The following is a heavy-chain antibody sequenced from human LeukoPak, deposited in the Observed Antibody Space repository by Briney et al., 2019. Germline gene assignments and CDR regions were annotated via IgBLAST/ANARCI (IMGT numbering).Heavy chain of an antibody. CDR3: ARESGSGSYFGVDY. V-gene: IGHV1-18*01. Sequence: VSVKVSCKASGYTFTSYGISWVRQAPGQGLEWMGWISAYNGNTNYAQKLQGRVTMTTDTSTSTAYMELRSLRSDDTAVYYCARESGSGSYFGVDYWGQGTLVTVSS. CDR2: ISAYNGNT. D-gene: IGHD1-26*01. J-gene: IGHJ4*02. CDR1: GYTFTSYG.